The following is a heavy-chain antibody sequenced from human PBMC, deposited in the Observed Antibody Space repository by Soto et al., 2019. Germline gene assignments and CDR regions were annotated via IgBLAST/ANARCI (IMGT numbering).Heavy chain of an antibody. Sequence: SETLSLTCTVSGGSISSSYWSWIRQPPGKGLEWIGYIYYSGSTNYNPSLKSRVTISVDTSKNQFSLKLSSVTAADTAAYYCAREPGYYDILTGFYYYYYMDVWGKGTTVTVSS. J-gene: IGHJ6*03. D-gene: IGHD3-9*01. CDR2: IYYSGST. V-gene: IGHV4-59*01. CDR1: GGSISSSY. CDR3: AREPGYYDILTGFYYYYYMDV.